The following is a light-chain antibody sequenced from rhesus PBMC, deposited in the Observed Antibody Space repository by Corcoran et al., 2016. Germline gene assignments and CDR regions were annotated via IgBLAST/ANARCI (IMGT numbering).Light chain of an antibody. CDR2: GAS. CDR3: QQSSNLYS. Sequence: ETVVTQSPATLSLSPGERATLSCRASQSVGSYLAWYQQQPGQAPRLLIYGASSRATGIPDRFSGSGSGTECTLTISSLEPEDVGVYYCQQSSNLYSFGQGTKVEIK. CDR1: QSVGSY. J-gene: IGKJ2*01. V-gene: IGKV3-24*04.